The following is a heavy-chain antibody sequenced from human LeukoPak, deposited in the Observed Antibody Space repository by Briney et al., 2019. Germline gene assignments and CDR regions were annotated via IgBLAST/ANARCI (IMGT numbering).Heavy chain of an antibody. CDR2: ISWDGGST. Sequence: GGSLRLSCAASGFTFDDYTMHWVRQAPRKGLEWVSLISWDGGSTHYADSVKGRFTICRDNSKNSLYLQMNSLRTEDTALYYCAKGDRIVARDAFHIWGQGTMVTVSS. D-gene: IGHD6-6*01. J-gene: IGHJ3*02. V-gene: IGHV3-43*01. CDR3: AKGDRIVARDAFHI. CDR1: GFTFDDYT.